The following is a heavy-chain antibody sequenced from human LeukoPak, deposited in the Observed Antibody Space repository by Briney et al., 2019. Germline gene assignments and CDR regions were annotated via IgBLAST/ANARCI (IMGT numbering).Heavy chain of an antibody. Sequence: GGSLRLSCAASGFTFSSYEMNWVRQARGKWLEWVSYISSSGSTIYYADSVKGRFTISRDNAKNSLYLQMNSLRAEDTAVYYCARGFSPYYYDSSGYSDYWGQGTLVTVSS. V-gene: IGHV3-48*03. J-gene: IGHJ4*02. D-gene: IGHD3-22*01. CDR3: ARGFSPYYYDSSGYSDY. CDR2: ISSSGSTI. CDR1: GFTFSSYE.